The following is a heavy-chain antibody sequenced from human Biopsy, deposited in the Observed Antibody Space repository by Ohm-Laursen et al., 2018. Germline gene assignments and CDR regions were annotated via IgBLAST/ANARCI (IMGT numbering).Heavy chain of an antibody. J-gene: IGHJ6*02. D-gene: IGHD6-13*01. CDR3: ARVPLPGIGAAYQGRFTYGMDV. CDR2: ITQSGST. V-gene: IGHV4-34*01. Sequence: SETLSLTCAVYGGSFNGYFWSWIRQPPGKGLEWIGDITQSGSTNYSPSLKSRVTISVDTAKKQFSLSLRSVTAADTAVYYCARVPLPGIGAAYQGRFTYGMDVWGQGTTVSVSS. CDR1: GGSFNGYF.